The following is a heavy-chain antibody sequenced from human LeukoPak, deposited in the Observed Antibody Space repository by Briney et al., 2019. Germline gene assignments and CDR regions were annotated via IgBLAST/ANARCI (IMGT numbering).Heavy chain of an antibody. J-gene: IGHJ3*02. CDR1: GFTFSSYA. CDR3: AKDTTMIVVVTHDAFDI. D-gene: IGHD3-22*01. CDR2: ISGSGGST. V-gene: IGHV3-23*01. Sequence: GGSLRLSCAASGFTFSSYAMGWVRQAPGKGLEWVSAISGSGGSTYYADSVKGRFTIHRDNSKNTLYLQMNSLRAEDTAVYYCAKDTTMIVVVTHDAFDIWGQGTMVTV.